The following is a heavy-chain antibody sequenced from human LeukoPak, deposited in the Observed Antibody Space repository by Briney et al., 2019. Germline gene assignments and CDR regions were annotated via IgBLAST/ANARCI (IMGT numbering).Heavy chain of an antibody. Sequence: GGSLRLSCAASGFTFSAHSMRWVRQPPGKGLEWVAFISYDGSIKYYADSLKGRFTISRDNSKNTLYLQMNSLRAEDTAVYYCAKVGGPGWWGLVFDYWGQGTLVTVSS. V-gene: IGHV3-30-3*01. CDR2: ISYDGSIK. CDR1: GFTFSAHS. D-gene: IGHD2-21*01. CDR3: AKVGGPGWWGLVFDY. J-gene: IGHJ4*02.